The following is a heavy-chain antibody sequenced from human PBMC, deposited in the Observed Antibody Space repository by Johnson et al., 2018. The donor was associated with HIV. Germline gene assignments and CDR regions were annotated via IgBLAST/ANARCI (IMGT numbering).Heavy chain of an antibody. CDR1: GFTFSCYD. V-gene: IGHV3-13*01. J-gene: IGHJ3*01. Sequence: VQLVESGGGLVQPGGSLRLSCAASGFTFSCYDMYWVRQATGKGLEWVSAIGTAGDTYYPGSVKGRFTISRDNYKDTLYLQMNSRRAEDTAVYYGARDPSFWGQGTMVTVSS. D-gene: IGHD3-16*01. CDR3: ARDPSF. CDR2: IGTAGDT.